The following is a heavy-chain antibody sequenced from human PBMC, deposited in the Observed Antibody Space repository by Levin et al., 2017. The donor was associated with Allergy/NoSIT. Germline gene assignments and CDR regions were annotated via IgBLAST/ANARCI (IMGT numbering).Heavy chain of an antibody. CDR3: ARDYWGY. Sequence: GASVKVSCAASGFTFSTYWMHWVRQAPGKGLVWVSRINTDGTSTSYADSVKGRFTISRDNAKSTLYLQMNSLGAEDTAVYYCARDYWGYWGQGALVTVSS. D-gene: IGHD7-27*01. J-gene: IGHJ4*02. CDR2: INTDGTST. CDR1: GFTFSTYW. V-gene: IGHV3-74*01.